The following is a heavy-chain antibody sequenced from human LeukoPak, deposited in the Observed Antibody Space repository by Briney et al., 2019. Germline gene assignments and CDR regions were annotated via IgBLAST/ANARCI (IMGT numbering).Heavy chain of an antibody. V-gene: IGHV3-23*01. Sequence: GGSLRLSCAASGFTFSSYAMSWVRQAPGKGLEWVSAISGSGGSTYYADSVKGRFTISRDNSKNTLYLQMNSLRAEDTAVYYCAKGGRCSGGSCYYLHDYWGQGTPVTVSS. CDR2: ISGSGGST. J-gene: IGHJ4*02. CDR1: GFTFSSYA. D-gene: IGHD2-15*01. CDR3: AKGGRCSGGSCYYLHDY.